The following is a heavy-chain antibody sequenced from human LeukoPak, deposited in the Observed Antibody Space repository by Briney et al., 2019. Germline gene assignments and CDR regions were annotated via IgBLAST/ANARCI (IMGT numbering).Heavy chain of an antibody. J-gene: IGHJ4*02. Sequence: GGSLRLSCAASGFTFSSYAMSWVRQAPGKGLEWVSAISSSGGSTYYADSVRGRFTVSRDSSKNTLYLQMNSLRAEDTAVYYCAKGRGRGTYSTDYWGQGTLVTVSS. D-gene: IGHD1-26*01. CDR2: ISSSGGST. CDR3: AKGRGRGTYSTDY. CDR1: GFTFSSYA. V-gene: IGHV3-23*01.